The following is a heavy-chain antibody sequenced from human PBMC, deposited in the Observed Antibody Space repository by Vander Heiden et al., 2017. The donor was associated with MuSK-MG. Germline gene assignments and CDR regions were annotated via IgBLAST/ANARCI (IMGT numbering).Heavy chain of an antibody. CDR3: AKDRYRSSWLDY. D-gene: IGHD6-13*01. Sequence: QVQLVESGGGVVQPGRSLRLSCAASGFTFSSYGMHWVRQAPGKGLEWVAVIWYDGSNKYYADAVKGRFTISRDNSKNTLYLQMNSLRAEDTAVYYCAKDRYRSSWLDYWGQGTLVTVSS. V-gene: IGHV3-33*06. CDR2: IWYDGSNK. CDR1: GFTFSSYG. J-gene: IGHJ4*02.